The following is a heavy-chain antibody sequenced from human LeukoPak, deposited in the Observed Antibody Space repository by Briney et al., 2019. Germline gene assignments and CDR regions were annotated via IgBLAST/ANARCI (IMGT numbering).Heavy chain of an antibody. V-gene: IGHV3-49*04. CDR3: TRPSSGTSGYYHYYYMDV. D-gene: IGHD2-2*01. CDR2: IRSKGYGGTT. CDR1: GFSFRDNA. Sequence: PGGSLGLSCTASGFSFRDNAMTWVRQAPGKGLEWLGFIRSKGYGGTTEYAASVKGRFSISRDDSKSIAYLQMNSLKTEDTAVYYCTRPSSGTSGYYHYYYMDVWGRGTTVTVSS. J-gene: IGHJ6*03.